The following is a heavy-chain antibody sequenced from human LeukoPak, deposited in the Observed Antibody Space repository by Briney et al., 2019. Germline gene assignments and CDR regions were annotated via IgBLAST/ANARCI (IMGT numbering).Heavy chain of an antibody. Sequence: SETLSLTCVLYGGSSSGYYWGWIRQPPGKGLEWIGSIHCARIYYNPSLKSRLTISPDTSKNQFSLKLTSVTAADTAVYTREVRSAWASFDPWGQGTLVIVSS. CDR1: GGSSSGYY. CDR3: EVRSAWASFDP. CDR2: IHCARI. J-gene: IGHJ5*02. V-gene: IGHV4-34*03. D-gene: IGHD1-26*01.